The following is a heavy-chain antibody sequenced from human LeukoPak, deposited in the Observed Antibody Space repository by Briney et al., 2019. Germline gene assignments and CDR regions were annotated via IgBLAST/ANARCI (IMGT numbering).Heavy chain of an antibody. Sequence: QSGGSLRLSCAASGHYLMHWVRQAPGKGLVWVSHVNSDGSWTSHADSVKGRFTISKDNAKNTVYLQMNNLRTEDTAVYYCVSFYETNWGRGTLVTVS. CDR3: VSFYETN. CDR1: GHYL. V-gene: IGHV3-74*01. CDR2: VNSDGSWT. D-gene: IGHD2-2*01. J-gene: IGHJ4*02.